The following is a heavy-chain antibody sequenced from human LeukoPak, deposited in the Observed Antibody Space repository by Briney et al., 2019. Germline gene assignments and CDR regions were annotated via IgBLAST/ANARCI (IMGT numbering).Heavy chain of an antibody. Sequence: ASVKVSCKASGYTFTSYDINWVRQATGQGLEWMGWMNPNSGNTGYAQKFQGRVTMTRNTSISTAYMELSSLRSEDTAVYYCARVSVSSSWLEGSTEFDPWGQGTLVTVSS. CDR1: GYTFTSYD. J-gene: IGHJ5*02. CDR2: MNPNSGNT. CDR3: ARVSVSSSWLEGSTEFDP. V-gene: IGHV1-8*01. D-gene: IGHD6-13*01.